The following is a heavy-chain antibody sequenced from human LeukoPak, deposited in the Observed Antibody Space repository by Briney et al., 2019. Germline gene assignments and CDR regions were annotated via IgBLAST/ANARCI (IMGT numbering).Heavy chain of an antibody. V-gene: IGHV3-30*04. J-gene: IGHJ4*02. D-gene: IGHD6-13*01. CDR2: ISYDGSNK. CDR3: AKDKFIGLTHAAAGTFDY. CDR1: GFTFSSYA. Sequence: GGSLRLSCAASGFTFSSYAMHWVRQAPGKGLEWVAVISYDGSNKYYADSVKGRFTISRDNSKNTLYLQMNSLRAEDTAVYYCAKDKFIGLTHAAAGTFDYWGQGTLVTVSS.